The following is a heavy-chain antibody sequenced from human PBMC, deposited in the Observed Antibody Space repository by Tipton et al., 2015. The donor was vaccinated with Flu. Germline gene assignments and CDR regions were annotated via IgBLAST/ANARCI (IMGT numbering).Heavy chain of an antibody. D-gene: IGHD6-13*01. Sequence: SWVRQAPGQGLEWVGEISHSGSTNYNPSLKSRVTISVDKSKNQFSLKLSSVTAADTAVYYCARCDLTSSTWYPYGMDVWGQGTTVTVSS. CDR3: ARCDLTSSTWYPYGMDV. CDR2: ISHSGST. V-gene: IGHV4-4*02. J-gene: IGHJ6*02.